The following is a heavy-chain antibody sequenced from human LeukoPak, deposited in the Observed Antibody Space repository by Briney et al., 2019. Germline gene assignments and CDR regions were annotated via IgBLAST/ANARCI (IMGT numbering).Heavy chain of an antibody. CDR1: GYTFARYC. J-gene: IGHJ5*02. CDR3: ARGGYYDSSGSFDP. D-gene: IGHD3-22*01. V-gene: IGHV1-46*01. CDR2: INPSGGST. Sequence: WASVKVSCKASGYTFARYCIHWVRQAPGQGLEWMGIINPSGGSTRYAQKFQGRVTMTRDTSTSTVYMELSSLRSDDTAVYYCARGGYYDSSGSFDPWGQGTLVTVSS.